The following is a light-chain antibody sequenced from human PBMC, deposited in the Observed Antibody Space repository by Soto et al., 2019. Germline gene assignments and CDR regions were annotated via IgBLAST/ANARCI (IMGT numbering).Light chain of an antibody. V-gene: IGKV1-12*01. CDR3: LQSDSFPHT. J-gene: IGKJ2*01. CDR1: QGIGSW. Sequence: DIQMTQSPSSVSASVGDRVTLTCRASQGIGSWLAWYQQKPGKAPKLLIYASSSLQSGVPSRFSGSGSGTHFTLTISSLQPEDSATYYCLQSDSFPHTFGQGTKLEMK. CDR2: ASS.